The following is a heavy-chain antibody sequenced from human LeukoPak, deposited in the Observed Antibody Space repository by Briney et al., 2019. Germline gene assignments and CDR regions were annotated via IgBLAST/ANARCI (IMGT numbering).Heavy chain of an antibody. Sequence: SGGSLRLSCAASGITLSNYAMTWVRQAPGKGLEWVAGISGSGGGTNYADSVKGRFTISRDNSKNTLYLQMNNLRVDDTAVYFCAKRGVVIRVILVGFHKEAYYFDSWGQGALVTVSS. CDR1: GITLSNYA. CDR2: ISGSGGGT. D-gene: IGHD3-22*01. J-gene: IGHJ4*02. V-gene: IGHV3-23*01. CDR3: AKRGVVIRVILVGFHKEAYYFDS.